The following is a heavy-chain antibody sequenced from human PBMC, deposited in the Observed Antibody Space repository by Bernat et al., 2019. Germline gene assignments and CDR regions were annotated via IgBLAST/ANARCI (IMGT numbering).Heavy chain of an antibody. D-gene: IGHD2-15*01. CDR2: IYYSGST. Sequence: QLQLQESGPGLVKPSETLSLTCTVSGGSISSSSYYWGWIRQPPGKGLEWIGSIYYSGSTYYNPSLKSRVTISVDTSKNQFSLKLSSVTAADTAVYYCARPSCSGGSCCSSYFQHWGQGTLVTVSS. CDR3: ARPSCSGGSCCSSYFQH. CDR1: GGSISSSSYY. V-gene: IGHV4-39*01. J-gene: IGHJ1*01.